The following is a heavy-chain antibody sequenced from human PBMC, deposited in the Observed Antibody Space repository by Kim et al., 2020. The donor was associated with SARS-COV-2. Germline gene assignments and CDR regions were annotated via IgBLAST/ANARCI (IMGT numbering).Heavy chain of an antibody. V-gene: IGHV3-13*04. D-gene: IGHD4-4*01. Sequence: GGSLRLSCAASGFTFSSYDMHWVRQATGKGLEWVSAIGTAGDTYYPGSVKGRFTISRENAKNSLYLQMNSLRAGDTAVYYCARGVSNYEAVGMDVWGQGTTVTVSS. CDR2: IGTAGDT. J-gene: IGHJ6*02. CDR3: ARGVSNYEAVGMDV. CDR1: GFTFSSYD.